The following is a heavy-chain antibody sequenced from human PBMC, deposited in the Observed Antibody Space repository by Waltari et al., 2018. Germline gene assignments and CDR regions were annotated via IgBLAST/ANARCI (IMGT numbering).Heavy chain of an antibody. CDR1: MFPFSNYA. CDR3: AKEWEDTAMVAYYFDS. V-gene: IGHV3-23*01. J-gene: IGHJ4*02. D-gene: IGHD5-18*01. CDR2: ITGSGLTT. Sequence: EVHLLESGGGLVQPGGSLRLSCTTSMFPFSNYALSWVRQAPGKGLELVSAITGSGLTTYYADSVKGRCTVSRDNSRNTVFLQMNTLRGDDTAVYYCAKEWEDTAMVAYYFDSWGQGTLVTVSS.